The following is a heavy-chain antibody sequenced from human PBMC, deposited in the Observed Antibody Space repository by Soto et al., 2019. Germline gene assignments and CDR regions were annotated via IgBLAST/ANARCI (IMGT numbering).Heavy chain of an antibody. Sequence: PSETLSLTCAVYGGSFSGYYWSWIRQPPGKGLEWIGEINHSGSTNYNPSLKSRVTISVDTSKNQFSLKLSSVTAADTAVYYCARGWASYYVRYWGQGTLVTVSS. V-gene: IGHV4-34*01. CDR3: ARGWASYYVRY. CDR2: INHSGST. CDR1: GGSFSGYY. J-gene: IGHJ4*02. D-gene: IGHD1-26*01.